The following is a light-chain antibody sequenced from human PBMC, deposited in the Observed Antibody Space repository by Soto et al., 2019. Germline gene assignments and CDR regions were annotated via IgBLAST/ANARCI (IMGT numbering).Light chain of an antibody. CDR2: SNV. CDR3: AAWDDSLNAVV. V-gene: IGLV1-44*01. CDR1: TSNIGGDT. Sequence: QSALTQPPSASGTPGQRVTISCSGSTSNIGGDTVSWYQQFPGTAPKLLIYSNVQRPSGVPDRFSGSKSGTSASLAISGLQSGDEADYYCAAWDDSLNAVVFGGGTKVTVL. J-gene: IGLJ2*01.